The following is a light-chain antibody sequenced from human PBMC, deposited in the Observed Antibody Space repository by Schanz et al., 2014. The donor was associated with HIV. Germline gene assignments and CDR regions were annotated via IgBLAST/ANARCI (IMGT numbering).Light chain of an antibody. CDR3: CSYAGDYWV. CDR2: ALN. CDR1: SSDIG. J-gene: IGLJ3*02. Sequence: QSALTQPPSASGSPGQSVAISCTGASSDIGVSWYQQYPGNAPKLMIFALNRRHSGVPDRFFGSKSGNTAFLTISGLQAEDEADYYCCSYAGDYWVFGGGTKLTVL. V-gene: IGLV2-8*01.